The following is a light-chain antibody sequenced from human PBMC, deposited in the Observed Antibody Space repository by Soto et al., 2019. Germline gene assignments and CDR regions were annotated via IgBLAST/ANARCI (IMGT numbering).Light chain of an antibody. CDR3: QQANSFPLT. Sequence: DIHMTQPPSTLSGSVLDRVSIAFLASQTISSWLAWYQQKPGKAPKLLIYKASTLQSGVPSRFSGSGSGTDFTLTISSLQPEDFATYYCQQANSFPLTFGQGTRLEIK. V-gene: IGKV1-5*03. CDR2: KAS. J-gene: IGKJ5*01. CDR1: QTISSW.